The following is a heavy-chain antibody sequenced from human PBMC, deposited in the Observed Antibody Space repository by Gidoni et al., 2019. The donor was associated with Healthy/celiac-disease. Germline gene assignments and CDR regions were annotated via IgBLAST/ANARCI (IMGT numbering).Heavy chain of an antibody. CDR1: GLTFSSIA. Sequence: EVQLLESGGGLVQPGGSLRPSCAASGLTFSSIAMSLVRQAPGKGLGWVSAISGSGCSTYYAGSVKGRFTISRDHSKNTLFLQMNCLRAEGTAVYYCAKVWPSRIKAGATGYFYYWGQGTLVTVSS. CDR3: AKVWPSRIKAGATGYFYY. CDR2: ISGSGCST. J-gene: IGHJ4*02. V-gene: IGHV3-23*01. D-gene: IGHD5-12*01.